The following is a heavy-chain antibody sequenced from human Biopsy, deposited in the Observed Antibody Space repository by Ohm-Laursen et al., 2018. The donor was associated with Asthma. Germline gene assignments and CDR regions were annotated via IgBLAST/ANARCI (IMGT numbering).Heavy chain of an antibody. D-gene: IGHD2-15*01. CDR1: GGSVSSGSYY. J-gene: IGHJ2*01. V-gene: IGHV4-61*01. Sequence: GTLSLTCTVSGGSVSSGSYYWSWIRQPPGKGLAWVSYISYSGSTDYNPSLKSRLTISMDTSKNQFSLKLSSVTAAGTAVYYCARVPTTLRYFDLWGRGTLVTVSS. CDR2: ISYSGST. CDR3: ARVPTTLRYFDL.